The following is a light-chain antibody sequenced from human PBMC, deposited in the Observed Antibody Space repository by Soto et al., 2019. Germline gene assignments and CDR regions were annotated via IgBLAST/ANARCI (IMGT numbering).Light chain of an antibody. CDR2: YAS. J-gene: IGKJ2*01. CDR3: QQANSFPHT. V-gene: IGKV1-12*01. Sequence: DILMTQSPSSVSASVGDRVSINCRASQGISSWLAWYQQKPGKAPKLLISYASTLQSGVPSRFTGSGSGTNFTLTINSLRAEDFATYYCQQANSFPHTFGQGTKVEIK. CDR1: QGISSW.